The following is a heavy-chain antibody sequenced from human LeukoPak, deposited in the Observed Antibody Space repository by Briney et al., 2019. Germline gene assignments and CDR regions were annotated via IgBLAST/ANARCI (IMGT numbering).Heavy chain of an antibody. CDR3: ARDGDYYDSSGYYLYFDY. D-gene: IGHD3-22*01. J-gene: IGHJ4*02. CDR2: ISGYNGNT. Sequence: ASVKVSCRASCFTFTSYGISWVRQAPGQRLEGVGWISGYNGNTNYAQKLQGRVTMTTDTSTSTAYMELRSLRSDDTAVYYCARDGDYYDSSGYYLYFDYWGQGTLVTVSS. CDR1: CFTFTSYG. V-gene: IGHV1-18*01.